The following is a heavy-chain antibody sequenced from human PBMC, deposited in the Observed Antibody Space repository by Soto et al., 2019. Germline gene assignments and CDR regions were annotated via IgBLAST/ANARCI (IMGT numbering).Heavy chain of an antibody. CDR3: ARETAPSNV. Sequence: QVQLVQSGAAVKKPGASVKVSCKASGYTFTSYAMHWVRQSPGQRLEWMGWINAGNGNTKYSQKLQGRVTIIRETSAGTAYMELSRCSSEDTAVYYCARETAPSNVWGKGTTVTFSS. CDR2: INAGNGNT. J-gene: IGHJ6*03. V-gene: IGHV1-3*01. CDR1: GYTFTSYA.